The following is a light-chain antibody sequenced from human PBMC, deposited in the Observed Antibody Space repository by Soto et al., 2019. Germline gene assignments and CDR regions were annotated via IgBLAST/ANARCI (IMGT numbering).Light chain of an antibody. Sequence: QSVLTQPASVSGSPGQSITISCTGTSSDVGGYNYVSWYQQHPGKAPKCMIYDVSNRPSGVSNRFSGSKPGNTASLTISGLQAEDEADYYCSSYTTSNTRQIVFGTGTKLTVL. V-gene: IGLV2-14*01. CDR1: SSDVGGYNY. CDR3: SSYTTSNTRQIV. J-gene: IGLJ1*01. CDR2: DVS.